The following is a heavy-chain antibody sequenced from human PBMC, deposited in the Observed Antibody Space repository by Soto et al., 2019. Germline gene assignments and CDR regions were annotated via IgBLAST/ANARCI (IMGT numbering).Heavy chain of an antibody. V-gene: IGHV4-39*01. CDR2: IYYSGST. J-gene: IGHJ5*02. D-gene: IGHD2-2*01. CDR3: ARGAYQLLWLGWFDP. CDR1: GGSISSSSYY. Sequence: PSETLSLTCTVSGGSISSSSYYWGWIRQPPGRGLEWIGSIYYSGSTYYNPSLKSRVTISVDTSKNQFSLKLSSVTAADTAVYYCARGAYQLLWLGWFDPWGQGTLVTVSS.